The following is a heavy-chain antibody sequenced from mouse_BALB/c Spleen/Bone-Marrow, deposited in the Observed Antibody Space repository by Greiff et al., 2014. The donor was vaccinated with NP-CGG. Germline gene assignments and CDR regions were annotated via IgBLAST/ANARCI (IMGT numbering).Heavy chain of an antibody. CDR2: IYPGDNYT. CDR3: TRGGYDYTWFAY. J-gene: IGHJ3*01. V-gene: IGHV1-63*02. D-gene: IGHD2-4*01. CDR1: GYTFTNYW. Sequence: VNLVESGAELVRPGTSVKMSCKAAGYTFTNYWIGWVKQRPGHGLEWIGDIYPGDNYTNYNEKFKGKATLTADTSSSTAYMQLSSLTSEDSAIYYCTRGGYDYTWFAYWGQGTLVTVSA.